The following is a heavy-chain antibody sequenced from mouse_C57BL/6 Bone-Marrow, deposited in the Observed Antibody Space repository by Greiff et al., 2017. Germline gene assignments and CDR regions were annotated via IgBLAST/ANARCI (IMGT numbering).Heavy chain of an antibody. J-gene: IGHJ1*03. Sequence: VQLVESGPELVKPGASVKLSCKASGYTFTSYDINWVKRRPGQGLEWIGWIYPRDGSTKSNEKFKGKDTLTVDTSSSTAYMELHSLTSEDSAVYFCARDYGSSYWYFDVWGTETTVTVSS. CDR2: IYPRDGST. V-gene: IGHV1-85*01. D-gene: IGHD1-1*01. CDR3: ARDYGSSYWYFDV. CDR1: GYTFTSYD.